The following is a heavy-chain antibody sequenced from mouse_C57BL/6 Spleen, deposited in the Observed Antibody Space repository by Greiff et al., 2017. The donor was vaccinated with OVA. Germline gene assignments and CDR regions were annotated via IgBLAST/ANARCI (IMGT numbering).Heavy chain of an antibody. Sequence: VQLQQPGAELVMPGASVKLSCKASGYTFTSYWMHWVKQRPGQGLEWIGEIDPSDSYTNYNQKFKGKSTLTVDKSSSTAYMQLSSLTSEDSAVYYCARSRVLTGDFDYWGQGTTLTVSS. CDR1: GYTFTSYW. J-gene: IGHJ2*01. CDR2: IDPSDSYT. CDR3: ARSRVLTGDFDY. D-gene: IGHD4-1*01. V-gene: IGHV1-69*01.